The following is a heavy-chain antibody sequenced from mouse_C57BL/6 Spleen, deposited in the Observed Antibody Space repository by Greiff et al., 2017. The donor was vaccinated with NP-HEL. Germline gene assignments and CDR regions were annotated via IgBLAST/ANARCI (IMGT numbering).Heavy chain of an antibody. J-gene: IGHJ4*01. CDR2: ISDGGSYT. Sequence: EVQGVESGGGLVKPGGSLKLSCAASGFTFSSYAMSWVRQTPEKRLEWVATISDGGSYTYYPDNVKGRFTISRDNAKNNLYLQMSHLKSEDTAMYYWARDRGNSRAMDYWGQGTSVTVSS. V-gene: IGHV5-4*01. CDR3: ARDRGNSRAMDY. CDR1: GFTFSSYA.